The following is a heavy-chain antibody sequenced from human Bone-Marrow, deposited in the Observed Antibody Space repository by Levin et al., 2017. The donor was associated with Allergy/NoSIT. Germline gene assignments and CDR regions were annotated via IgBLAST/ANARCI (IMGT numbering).Heavy chain of an antibody. J-gene: IGHJ6*02. V-gene: IGHV4-59*01. D-gene: IGHD5-12*01. CDR1: GGSISSYY. Sequence: SETLSLTCTVSGGSISSYYWSWIRQPPGKGLEWIGYISYSGSTKYNPSLKSRVTISVDTSKNQFSLRLSSVTAAETAVYYCARRLRDYFGMDVWGQGTTVTVSS. CDR2: ISYSGST. CDR3: ARRLRDYFGMDV.